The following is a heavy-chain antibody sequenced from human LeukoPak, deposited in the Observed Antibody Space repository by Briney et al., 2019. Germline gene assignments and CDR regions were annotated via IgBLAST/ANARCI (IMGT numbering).Heavy chain of an antibody. D-gene: IGHD4-17*01. J-gene: IGHJ4*02. CDR2: ISAGGTM. V-gene: IGHV3-69-1*01. CDR1: GLIFSNYH. Sequence: GGSLRLSCVASGLIFSNYHMNWVRQAPGKGLEWLSYISAGGTMQYADSAKGRFTISRDNAKNSVYLQMNSLRAEDTAVYYCAKDGDYGCGSDYWGQGTLVTVSS. CDR3: AKDGDYGCGSDY.